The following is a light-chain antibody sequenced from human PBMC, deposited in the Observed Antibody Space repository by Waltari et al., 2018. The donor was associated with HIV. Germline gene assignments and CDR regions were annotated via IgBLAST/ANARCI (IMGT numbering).Light chain of an antibody. J-gene: IGKJ4*01. CDR2: GAS. CDR1: QSVRNDY. CDR3: QQYFAVPLT. Sequence: EIVLTQSPGTLPLSPGERATLSCRASQSVRNDYVAWYQQRPGQAPRLLIYGASTRATGISDRFSGSGSGADFTLTISGLQAEDFATYFCQQYFAVPLTFGGGTRV. V-gene: IGKV3-20*01.